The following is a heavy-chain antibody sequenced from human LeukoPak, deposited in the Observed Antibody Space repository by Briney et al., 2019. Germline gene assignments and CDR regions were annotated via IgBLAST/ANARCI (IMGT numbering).Heavy chain of an antibody. Sequence: ASVKVSCKASGYAFNSFSINWVRQAPGQGLEWMGWISTYNGNTNHSQKLQGRVTMTTDTSTSTAYMELRSLRSDDTAVYYCAREWKYCGATSCGYYFDYWGQGTLVTVSS. J-gene: IGHJ4*02. CDR1: GYAFNSFS. V-gene: IGHV1-18*01. CDR2: ISTYNGNT. D-gene: IGHD2-2*01. CDR3: AREWKYCGATSCGYYFDY.